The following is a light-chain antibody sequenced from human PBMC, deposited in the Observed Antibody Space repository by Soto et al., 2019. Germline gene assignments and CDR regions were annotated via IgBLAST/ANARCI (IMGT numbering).Light chain of an antibody. CDR1: SSDVGGYNY. J-gene: IGLJ1*01. CDR3: SSYTSSFKLAV. CDR2: DVS. V-gene: IGLV2-14*03. Sequence: QSALAQPASVSGSPGQSITIFCTGTSSDVGGYNYVSWYQQHPGSAPKLMIYDVSSRPSGVSIRFSGSKSGNTASLTISGLQAEDEADYYCSSYTSSFKLAVFGSGTKVTVL.